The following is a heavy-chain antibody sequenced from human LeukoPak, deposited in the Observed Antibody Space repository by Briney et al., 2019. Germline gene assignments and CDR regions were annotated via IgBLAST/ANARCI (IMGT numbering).Heavy chain of an antibody. V-gene: IGHV1-2*02. D-gene: IGHD2-2*02. CDR1: GYTFTGYY. Sequence: GASVKVSCKASGYTFTGYYMHWVRQAPGQGLEWMGWVNPNSGGTNYAQKFQGRVTMTRDTSISTAYMELSRLRSDDTAVYYCARARGYCSGTSCYKNWFDPWGQGTLVTVSS. J-gene: IGHJ5*02. CDR2: VNPNSGGT. CDR3: ARARGYCSGTSCYKNWFDP.